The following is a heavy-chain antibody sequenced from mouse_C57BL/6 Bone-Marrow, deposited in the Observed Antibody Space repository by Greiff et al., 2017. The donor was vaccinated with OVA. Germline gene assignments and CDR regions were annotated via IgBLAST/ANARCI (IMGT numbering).Heavy chain of an antibody. D-gene: IGHD2-3*01. CDR3: ARGWLLLRFAY. V-gene: IGHV1-53*01. CDR2: INPSNGGT. CDR1: GYTFTSYW. J-gene: IGHJ3*01. Sequence: QVQLQQPVTELVKPGASVKLSCTASGYTFTSYWMHWVKQRPGQGLEWIGNINPSNGGTNYNEKFKSKATLTVDKSSSTAYMQLSSLTSEDTAVDYCARGWLLLRFAYWGQGTLVTVSA.